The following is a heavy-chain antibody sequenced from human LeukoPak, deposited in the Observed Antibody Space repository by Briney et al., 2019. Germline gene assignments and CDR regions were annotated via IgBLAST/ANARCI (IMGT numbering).Heavy chain of an antibody. V-gene: IGHV4-34*01. CDR3: ARDRIAHYYDSSPDAFDI. CDR2: INHSGST. D-gene: IGHD3-22*01. CDR1: GGSFSGYY. Sequence: SETLSLTCAVYGGSFSGYYWSWIRQPPGKGLEWIGEINHSGSTNYNPSLKSRVTISVDTSKNQFSLKLSSVTAADTAVYYCARDRIAHYYDSSPDAFDIWGQGTMVTVSS. J-gene: IGHJ3*02.